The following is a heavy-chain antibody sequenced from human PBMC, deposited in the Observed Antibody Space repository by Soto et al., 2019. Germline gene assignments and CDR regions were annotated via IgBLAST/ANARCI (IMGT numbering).Heavy chain of an antibody. CDR1: GFTFGDYA. V-gene: IGHV3-64D*06. Sequence: GGSLRLSCAASGFTFGDYAMHWVRQAAGKGLEYVSGISSNGAATDYAESVKDRFIISRDNSRNTLFLQVNSLTGEDTAVYYCIKDRRSTRRAMDVWGQGTTVTVSS. CDR2: ISSNGAAT. D-gene: IGHD2-2*01. J-gene: IGHJ6*02. CDR3: IKDRRSTRRAMDV.